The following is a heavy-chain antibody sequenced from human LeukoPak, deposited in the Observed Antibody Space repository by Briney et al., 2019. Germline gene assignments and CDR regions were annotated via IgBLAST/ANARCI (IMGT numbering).Heavy chain of an antibody. V-gene: IGHV1-69*05. D-gene: IGHD3-10*01. Sequence: SVKVSCKASGGTFSSYAISWVRQAPGQGLEWMGGIIPIFGTANYAQKFQGRVTITTDESTSTAYMELSSLRSEDTAVYYCAREPGSPPYYHYGMDVWGQGTTVTVSS. J-gene: IGHJ6*02. CDR1: GGTFSSYA. CDR3: AREPGSPPYYHYGMDV. CDR2: IIPIFGTA.